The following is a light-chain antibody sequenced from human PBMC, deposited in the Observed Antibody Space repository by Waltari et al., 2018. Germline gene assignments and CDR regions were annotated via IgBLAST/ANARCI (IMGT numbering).Light chain of an antibody. Sequence: DIVLTQSPGTLSLSPGERATLPCRPSQYVGSNFLAWYQQKPGQAPRLLIYDSSNRATGIPDRFSGSGSGTDFTLTISGLEPEDFAVYHCHQYGSSPHTFGGGTKVEIE. CDR3: HQYGSSPHT. V-gene: IGKV3-20*01. CDR1: QYVGSNF. J-gene: IGKJ4*01. CDR2: DSS.